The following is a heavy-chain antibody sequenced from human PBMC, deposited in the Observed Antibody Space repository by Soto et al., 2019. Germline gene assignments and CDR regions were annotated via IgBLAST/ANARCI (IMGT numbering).Heavy chain of an antibody. V-gene: IGHV3-23*01. D-gene: IGHD2-15*01. CDR1: GFIFSNYA. CDR3: AKVTGRGGGSVFDY. J-gene: IGHJ4*02. Sequence: EVQLLESGGGLVQPGGSLRLSCAPSGFIFSNYAMSWVRQARGKGLEWVSAISGSGADTYYTESVKGRFTISRDNFKNTLYLQMNSLRAEDTAVYYCAKVTGRGGGSVFDYWGQGTLVTVSS. CDR2: ISGSGADT.